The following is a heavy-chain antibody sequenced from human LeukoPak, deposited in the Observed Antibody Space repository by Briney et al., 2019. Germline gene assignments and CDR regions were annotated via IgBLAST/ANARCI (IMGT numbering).Heavy chain of an antibody. CDR3: ARQGSGYYTDNWFDP. J-gene: IGHJ5*02. CDR2: IYPGDSDT. D-gene: IGHD3-22*01. V-gene: IGHV5-51*01. Sequence: GESLKVSCKGSGYSFTSYWIGWVRQMPGKGLEGMGIIYPGDSDTRYSPSFQGQVTISADKSISTAYLQWSSLKASDTAMYYCARQGSGYYTDNWFDPWGQGTLVTVSS. CDR1: GYSFTSYW.